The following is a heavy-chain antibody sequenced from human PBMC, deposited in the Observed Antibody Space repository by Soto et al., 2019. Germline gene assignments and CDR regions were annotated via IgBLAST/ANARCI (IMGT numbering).Heavy chain of an antibody. CDR2: IVPNVGTV. D-gene: IGHD3-3*01. CDR3: ARRDTSGFLRYFDN. J-gene: IGHJ4*02. V-gene: IGHV1-69*06. Sequence: QMQLVQSGAEVKKPGSSVKFSCKASGGTLSRFINYPINWVRQAPGQGLEWMGGIVPNVGTVNYAQKFQGRVTITADKSTGTAYMEVSSLRSEDTALYYCARRDTSGFLRYFDNWGQGTLVNVSS. CDR1: GGTLSRFINYP.